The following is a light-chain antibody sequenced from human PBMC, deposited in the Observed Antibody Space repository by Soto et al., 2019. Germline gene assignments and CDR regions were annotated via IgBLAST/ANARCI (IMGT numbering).Light chain of an antibody. V-gene: IGLV1-44*01. CDR1: SSNIGSKT. CDR3: QSYDSGLSDVV. CDR2: DNT. Sequence: QSVLTQPPSASATPGQRVTISCSGSSSNIGSKTVNWYQQLPGTAPKLLIYDNTNRPSGVPDRFSGSKSGTSASLAITGLQAEDEADYYCQSYDSGLSDVVFGGGTKLTVL. J-gene: IGLJ2*01.